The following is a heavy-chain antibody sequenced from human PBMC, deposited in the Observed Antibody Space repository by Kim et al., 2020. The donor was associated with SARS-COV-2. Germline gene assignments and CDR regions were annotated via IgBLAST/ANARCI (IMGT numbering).Heavy chain of an antibody. J-gene: IGHJ4*02. CDR3: ARLEVGALDY. CDR2: ST. D-gene: IGHD1-26*01. V-gene: IGHV3-53*01. Sequence: STNYADCGKGRFTISRVNSKHTLYLQRNILRAEDTAVYYCARLEVGALDYWGQGTLVTVSS.